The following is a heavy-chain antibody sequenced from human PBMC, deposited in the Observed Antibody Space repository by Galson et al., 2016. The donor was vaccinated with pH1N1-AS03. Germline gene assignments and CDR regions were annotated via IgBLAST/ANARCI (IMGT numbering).Heavy chain of an antibody. D-gene: IGHD3-10*01. Sequence: SLRLSCAASGFTFEDHAMHWVRQIPGRGPEWVSHISWNSGELGYAASVNGRFTISRDNAKNSVYLQMNRLRLEDTALYYCARDRLWSGDNEPFDLWGQGTVVTVS. CDR1: GFTFEDHA. CDR3: ARDRLWSGDNEPFDL. J-gene: IGHJ3*01. CDR2: ISWNSGEL. V-gene: IGHV3-9*01.